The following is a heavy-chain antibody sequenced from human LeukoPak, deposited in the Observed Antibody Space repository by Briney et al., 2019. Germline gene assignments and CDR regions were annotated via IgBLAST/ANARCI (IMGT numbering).Heavy chain of an antibody. J-gene: IGHJ4*02. Sequence: GASAKVSCKASGYTFTGYYMHWVRQAPGQGLERMGWINPNSGGTNYAQKFQGRVTMTRDTSISTAYMELSRLRSDDTAVYYCARDPSGDRGYFDYWGQGTLVTVSS. D-gene: IGHD7-27*01. CDR1: GYTFTGYY. CDR3: ARDPSGDRGYFDY. CDR2: INPNSGGT. V-gene: IGHV1-2*02.